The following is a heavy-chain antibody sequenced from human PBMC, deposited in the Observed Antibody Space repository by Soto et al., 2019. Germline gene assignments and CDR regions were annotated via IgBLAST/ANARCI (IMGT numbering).Heavy chain of an antibody. CDR2: IDQDGSDK. V-gene: IGHV3-7*01. CDR1: GFSFSTYW. CDR3: ARGVRLQGRVYYFDS. Sequence: GGSLRLSCSASGFSFSTYWMSWVRQAPGKGLEWVANIDQDGSDKYYVDSVEGRFTISKDNAKNSLYLQMNSLRADDTAVYFCARGVRLQGRVYYFDSWGRGTLVTVSS. D-gene: IGHD2-15*01. J-gene: IGHJ4*02.